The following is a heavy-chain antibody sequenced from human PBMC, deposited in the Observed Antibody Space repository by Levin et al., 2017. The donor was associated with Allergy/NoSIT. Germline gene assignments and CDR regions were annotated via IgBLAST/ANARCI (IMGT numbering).Heavy chain of an antibody. CDR3: VRAQTGYVSPFDF. D-gene: IGHD3-9*01. Sequence: SQTLSLPCSVSGGSTRLGGYYWGWIRQHPVKGLEWLGYIYYSGETFYNPSVESRLVISHDTSENQFSLKLTSLTAADTAVYYCVRAQTGYVSPFDFWGPGTLVTVSS. CDR1: GGSTRLGGYY. CDR2: IYYSGET. J-gene: IGHJ4*02. V-gene: IGHV4-31*03.